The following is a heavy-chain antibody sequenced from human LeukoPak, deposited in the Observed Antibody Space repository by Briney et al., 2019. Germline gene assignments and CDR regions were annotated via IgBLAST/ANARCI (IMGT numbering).Heavy chain of an antibody. CDR3: ARVRGEYCSSTSCYGDYYYYMDV. Sequence: PSETLSLTCTVSGGSISSYYWSWIRQPPGKGLEWIGYIYYSGSTNYSPSLKSRVTISVDTSKNQFSLKLSSVTAADTAVYYCARVRGEYCSSTSCYGDYYYYMDVWGKGTTVTVSS. CDR2: IYYSGST. V-gene: IGHV4-59*08. CDR1: GGSISSYY. J-gene: IGHJ6*03. D-gene: IGHD2-2*01.